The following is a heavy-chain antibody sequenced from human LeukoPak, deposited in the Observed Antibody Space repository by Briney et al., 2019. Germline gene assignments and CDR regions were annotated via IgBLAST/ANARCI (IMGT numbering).Heavy chain of an antibody. D-gene: IGHD6-19*01. CDR2: ISSSGSTI. V-gene: IGHV3-48*03. CDR1: GFTFSSYE. J-gene: IGHJ4*02. Sequence: GGSLRLSCAASGFTFSSYEMNWVRQAPGKGLEWVSYISSSGSTIYYADSVKGRFTISRDNAKNSLYLQMNSLRAEDTAVYYCARAYSNGWFPGTFDYWGQGTLVTVSS. CDR3: ARAYSNGWFPGTFDY.